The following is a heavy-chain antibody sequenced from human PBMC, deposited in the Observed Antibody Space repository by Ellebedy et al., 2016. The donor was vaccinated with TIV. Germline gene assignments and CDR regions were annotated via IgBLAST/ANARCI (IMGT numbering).Heavy chain of an antibody. Sequence: AASVKVSCKTSGYTFTTYAITWVRQAPGQGLEWMGRISPYDGNTNYAHELQGRVTMTTDTSTNTAYMELSSLRSDDTAVYYCARDLTAMVTMTYWGQGTLVTVSS. D-gene: IGHD5-18*01. CDR1: GYTFTTYA. J-gene: IGHJ4*02. CDR2: ISPYDGNT. V-gene: IGHV1-18*01. CDR3: ARDLTAMVTMTY.